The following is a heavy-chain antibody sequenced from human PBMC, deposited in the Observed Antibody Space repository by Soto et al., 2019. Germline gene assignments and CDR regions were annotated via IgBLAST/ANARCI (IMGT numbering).Heavy chain of an antibody. CDR3: ARGKGPTTVTPNYYYYYGMDV. D-gene: IGHD4-17*01. V-gene: IGHV4-31*03. J-gene: IGHJ6*02. Sequence: QVQLQESGPGLVKPSQTLSLTCTVSGGSISSGGYYWSWIRQHPGKGLEWIGYLYYRWSTYYNPSLRSRVNISLDTSKDQSSLKPSSVTAADTAVYYCARGKGPTTVTPNYYYYYGMDVWGRGSTVTVS. CDR1: GGSISSGGYY. CDR2: LYYRWST.